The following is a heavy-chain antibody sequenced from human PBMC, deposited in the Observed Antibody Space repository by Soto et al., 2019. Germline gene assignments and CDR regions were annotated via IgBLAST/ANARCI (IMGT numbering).Heavy chain of an antibody. D-gene: IGHD2-15*01. CDR1: GFTFISYG. CDR2: IWYDGSNK. J-gene: IGHJ6*02. Sequence: GGSLRLSCAASGFTFISYGMHWVRQAPGKGLEWVAVIWYDGSNKYYADSVKGRFTISRDNSKNTLYLQMNSLRAEDTAVYYCARDIVVVVAATYPNYGMDVWGQGTTVTVSS. CDR3: ARDIVVVVAATYPNYGMDV. V-gene: IGHV3-33*01.